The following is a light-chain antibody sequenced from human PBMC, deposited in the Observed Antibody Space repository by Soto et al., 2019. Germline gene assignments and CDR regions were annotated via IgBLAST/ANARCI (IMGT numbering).Light chain of an antibody. CDR1: SGHSTYA. J-gene: IGLJ2*01. CDR3: QTWDTGARVV. Sequence: QLVLTQSPSASASLGASVKRTCTLSSGHSTYAIAWYQQQPEKGPRSLMKLPSDGSHSKGDGIPDRFSGSSSGAERDLTISSLQSEDEADYYCQTWDTGARVVFGGGTKVTVL. CDR2: LPSDGSH. V-gene: IGLV4-69*01.